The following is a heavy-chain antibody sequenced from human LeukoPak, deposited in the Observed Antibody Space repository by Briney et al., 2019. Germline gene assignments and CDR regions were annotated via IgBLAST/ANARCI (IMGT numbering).Heavy chain of an antibody. V-gene: IGHV1-18*01. D-gene: IGHD6-25*01. J-gene: IGHJ4*02. CDR1: DYTFTSYG. CDR2: VNTKNGDT. Sequence: ASVKVSCKASDYTFTSYGIAWVRQAPGQGLEWVVWVNTKNGDTNYAQKIQGRVTMTTDTSTTTAYMELRNLRSDDTAVYFCVRLRAAPAFFDHWGQGTLVTVSS. CDR3: VRLRAAPAFFDH.